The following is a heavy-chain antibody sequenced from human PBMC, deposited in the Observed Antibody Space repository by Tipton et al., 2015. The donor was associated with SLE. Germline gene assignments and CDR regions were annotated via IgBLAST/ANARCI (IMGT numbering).Heavy chain of an antibody. J-gene: IGHJ1*01. Sequence: TLSLTCAAYGGSFSNYYWSWIRQPPGKGLEWIGEINHSGSTNYNPSLKSRVTISVDTSKNQFSLRLSSVTAADTAVYYCARSPGTARAEYFHHWGQGTLVTVSS. CDR2: INHSGST. CDR1: GGSFSNYY. D-gene: IGHD1-14*01. V-gene: IGHV4-34*01. CDR3: ARSPGTARAEYFHH.